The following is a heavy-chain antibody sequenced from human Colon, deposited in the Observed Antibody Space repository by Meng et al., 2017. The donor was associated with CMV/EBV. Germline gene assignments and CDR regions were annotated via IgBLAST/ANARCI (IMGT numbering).Heavy chain of an antibody. Sequence: GGSLRLSCAASGFTFSRYSMNWVRQAPGKGLEWVASITAGSIYIEYADSVKGRFTISRDNAKNSLYLQMNSLRAEDTAVYYCARERIPWGDYYYGMDVWGQGTTVTVSS. CDR3: ARERIPWGDYYYGMDV. CDR2: ITAGSIYI. J-gene: IGHJ6*02. CDR1: GFTFSRYS. D-gene: IGHD3-16*01. V-gene: IGHV3-21*01.